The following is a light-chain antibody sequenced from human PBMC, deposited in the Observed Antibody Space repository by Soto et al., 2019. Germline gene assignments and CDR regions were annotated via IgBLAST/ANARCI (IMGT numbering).Light chain of an antibody. V-gene: IGKV3-11*01. J-gene: IGKJ3*01. Sequence: EIVFTQSPATMSLSPGESATLSCRASQSVSSYLAWYQQKPGQAPRLLIYDASNRATGIPARFSGSGSGTDFTLTISSLQPEEFAVYYCQQRSNWPITFGTGTKLDIK. CDR3: QQRSNWPIT. CDR2: DAS. CDR1: QSVSSY.